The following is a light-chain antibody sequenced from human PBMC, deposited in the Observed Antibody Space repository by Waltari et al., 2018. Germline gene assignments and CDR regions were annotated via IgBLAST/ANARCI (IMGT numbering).Light chain of an antibody. CDR2: WAS. Sequence: DIVMTQSPDSLAVSLVERATLNCKSSQSVLYSSNNLNYLAWYQQKPGQPPKLLIYWASTRESGVPDRFSGSGSGTDFTLTISSLQAEDVAVYYCQQFYSTPYTFGQGTKLEIK. CDR3: QQFYSTPYT. CDR1: QSVLYSSNNLNY. V-gene: IGKV4-1*01. J-gene: IGKJ2*01.